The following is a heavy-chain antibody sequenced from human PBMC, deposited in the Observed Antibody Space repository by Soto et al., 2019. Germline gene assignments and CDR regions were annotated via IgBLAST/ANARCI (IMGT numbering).Heavy chain of an antibody. J-gene: IGHJ5*02. V-gene: IGHV1-3*01. Sequence: ASVKVSCKASGYTFTSYGIHWVRQAPGQRLEWMGWINAANGDTKYSPKFQGRVTITRDTSASTAYMELSSLRSEDTAVYYCVRRHVSATGIDWFDPWGQGTLVTVST. CDR2: INAANGDT. CDR3: VRRHVSATGIDWFDP. CDR1: GYTFTSYG. D-gene: IGHD6-13*01.